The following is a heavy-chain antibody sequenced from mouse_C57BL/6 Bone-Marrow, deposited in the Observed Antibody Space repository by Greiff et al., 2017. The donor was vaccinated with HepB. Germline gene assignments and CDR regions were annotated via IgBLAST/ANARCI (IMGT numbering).Heavy chain of an antibody. Sequence: QVQLQESGAELVRPGASVKLSCKASGYTFTDYYINWVKQRPGQGLEWIARIYPGSGNTYYNEKFKGKATLTAEKSSSTAYMQLSSLTSEDSAVYFCARNLNDYFDYWGQGTTLTVSS. CDR1: GYTFTDYY. CDR3: ARNLNDYFDY. CDR2: IYPGSGNT. V-gene: IGHV1-76*01. J-gene: IGHJ2*01.